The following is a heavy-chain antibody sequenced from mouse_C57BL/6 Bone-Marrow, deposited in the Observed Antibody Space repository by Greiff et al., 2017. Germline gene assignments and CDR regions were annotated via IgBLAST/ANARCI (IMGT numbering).Heavy chain of an antibody. J-gene: IGHJ2*01. V-gene: IGHV5-4*03. CDR1: GFTFSSYA. Sequence: DVMLVESGGGLVKPGGSLKLSCAASGFTFSSYALSWVRQTPEKRLEWVATISDGGCYTYYPDNVKGRFTISRDNAKNNLYLQMSHLKSEDTAMYYCASSLCYWGQGTTLTVSS. CDR2: ISDGGCYT. CDR3: ASSLCY. D-gene: IGHD6-5*01.